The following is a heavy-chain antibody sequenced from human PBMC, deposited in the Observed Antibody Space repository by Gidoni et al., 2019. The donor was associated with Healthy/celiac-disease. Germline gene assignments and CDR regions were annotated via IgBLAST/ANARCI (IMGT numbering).Heavy chain of an antibody. J-gene: IGHJ4*02. CDR1: GGSISSGGYY. D-gene: IGHD3-16*01. Sequence: QVQLQESGPGLVKPSQTLSLTCTVSGGSISSGGYYWGWIRQHPGKGLEWIGYIYYSGSTYYNPSLKSRVTISVDTSKNQFSLKLSSVTAADTAVYYCARNWASPNYVDYWGQGTLVTVSS. CDR3: ARNWASPNYVDY. V-gene: IGHV4-31*03. CDR2: IYYSGST.